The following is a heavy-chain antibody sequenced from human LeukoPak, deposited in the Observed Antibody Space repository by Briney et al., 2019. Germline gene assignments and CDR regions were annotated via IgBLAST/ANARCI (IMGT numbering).Heavy chain of an antibody. Sequence: SETLSLTCTVSGGSISSYYWGWIRQSPGKGLEWIGYIYYSGSTDYNPSLKSRVTISGDTSKNQFSLKLSSVTAADTAVYYCARGFRRLNPHFDYWGQGTLVTVSS. D-gene: IGHD3-3*01. CDR1: GGSISSYY. CDR3: ARGFRRLNPHFDY. V-gene: IGHV4-59*01. CDR2: IYYSGST. J-gene: IGHJ4*02.